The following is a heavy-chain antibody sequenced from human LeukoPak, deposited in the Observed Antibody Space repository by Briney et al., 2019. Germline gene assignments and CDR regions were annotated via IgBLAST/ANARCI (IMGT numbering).Heavy chain of an antibody. CDR2: IYTSGST. Sequence: PSETLSPTCTVSGGSISSYYWSWIRQPAGKGLEWIGRIYTSGSTNYNPSLKSRVTMSVDTSKNQFSLKLSSVTAADTAVYYCARAGLYYDILTGHDAFDIWGQGTMVTVSS. CDR1: GGSISSYY. D-gene: IGHD3-9*01. V-gene: IGHV4-4*07. CDR3: ARAGLYYDILTGHDAFDI. J-gene: IGHJ3*02.